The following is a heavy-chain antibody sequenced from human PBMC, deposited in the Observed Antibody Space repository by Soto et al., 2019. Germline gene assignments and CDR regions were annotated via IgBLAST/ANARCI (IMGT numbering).Heavy chain of an antibody. D-gene: IGHD6-6*01. CDR2: ISSSSSTI. CDR3: ARDGIAARPLPYYYYGMDV. Sequence: PGGSLRLSCAASGFTFSSYSMNWVRQAPGKGLEWVSYISSSSSTIYYADSVKGRFTISRDNAKNSLYLQMNSLRDEDTAVYYCARDGIAARPLPYYYYGMDVWGQGTTVTVSS. CDR1: GFTFSSYS. J-gene: IGHJ6*02. V-gene: IGHV3-48*02.